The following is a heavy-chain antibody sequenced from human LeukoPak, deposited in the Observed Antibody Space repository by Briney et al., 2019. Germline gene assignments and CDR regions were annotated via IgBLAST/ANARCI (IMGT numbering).Heavy chain of an antibody. CDR2: INPNSGGT. V-gene: IGHV1-2*02. Sequence: GASVKVSCKASGYTFTGYYTHWVRQAPGQGLEWMGWINPNSGGTNYAQKFQGRVTMTRDTSISTAYMELSRLRSDDTAVYYCAARHSSSWHRDYWGQGTLVTVSS. D-gene: IGHD6-13*01. CDR1: GYTFTGYY. CDR3: AARHSSSWHRDY. J-gene: IGHJ4*02.